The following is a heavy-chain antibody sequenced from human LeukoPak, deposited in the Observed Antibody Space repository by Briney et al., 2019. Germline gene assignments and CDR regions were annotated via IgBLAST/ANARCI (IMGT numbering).Heavy chain of an antibody. CDR3: ARSPGQYYDFWSGGFDP. J-gene: IGHJ5*02. CDR2: IYPGDSDT. CDR1: GHSFTSYW. D-gene: IGHD3-3*01. V-gene: IGHV5-51*01. Sequence: GESLKISCKGSGHSFTSYWIGWVRQMPGKGLEWMGIIYPGDSDTRYSPSFQGQVTISADKSISTAYLQWSSLKASDTVMYYCARSPGQYYDFWSGGFDPWGQGTLVTVSS.